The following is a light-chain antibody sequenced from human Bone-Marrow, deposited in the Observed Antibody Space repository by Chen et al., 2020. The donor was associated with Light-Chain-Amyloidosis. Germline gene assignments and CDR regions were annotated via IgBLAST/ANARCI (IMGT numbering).Light chain of an antibody. CDR1: DLPTKY. Sequence: YELTKPPSVSVSPGQTARITCSGDDLPTKYAYWYQQRPGQAPVLVIPRDTERPSGISERFSGSNSGTTAALTISGGQAEDVADYHCQSADSSGTYEVIFGGVTKLTVL. CDR2: RDT. J-gene: IGLJ2*01. CDR3: QSADSSGTYEVI. V-gene: IGLV3-25*03.